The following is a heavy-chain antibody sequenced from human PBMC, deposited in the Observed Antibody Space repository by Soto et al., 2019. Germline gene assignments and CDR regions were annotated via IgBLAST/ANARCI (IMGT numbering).Heavy chain of an antibody. Sequence: QVQLQESGPGLVKPSGTLSLTCAVSGGSISSSNWWSWVRQPPGKGLEWIGEIYHSGSTNYNPSLKSRVTISVDKSKNQFSLKLSSVTAADTAVYYCARESQTYYYDSSGYINWFDPWGQGTLVTVSS. CDR1: GGSISSSNW. CDR2: IYHSGST. V-gene: IGHV4-4*02. CDR3: ARESQTYYYDSSGYINWFDP. D-gene: IGHD3-22*01. J-gene: IGHJ5*02.